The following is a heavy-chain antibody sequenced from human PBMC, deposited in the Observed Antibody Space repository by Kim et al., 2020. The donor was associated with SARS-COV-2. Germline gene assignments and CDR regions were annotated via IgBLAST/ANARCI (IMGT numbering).Heavy chain of an antibody. Sequence: SVKVSCKASGGTFSSYAISWVRQAPGQGLEWMGGIIPIFGTANYAQKFQGRVTITADKSTSTAYMELSSLRSEDTAVYYCAREYGSYQAFDYWGQGTLVTVSS. J-gene: IGHJ4*02. V-gene: IGHV1-69*06. CDR1: GGTFSSYA. CDR3: AREYGSYQAFDY. CDR2: IIPIFGTA. D-gene: IGHD1-26*01.